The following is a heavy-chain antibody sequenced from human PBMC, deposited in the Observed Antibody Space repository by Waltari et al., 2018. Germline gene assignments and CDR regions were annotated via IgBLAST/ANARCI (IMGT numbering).Heavy chain of an antibody. D-gene: IGHD3-16*01. CDR3: ARARGEYGMDV. J-gene: IGHJ6*02. V-gene: IGHV1-46*01. CDR2: INPSGGST. Sequence: WVRQAPGQGLEWMGIINPSGGSTSYAQKFQGRVTMTRDTSTSTVYMELSSLRSEDTAVYYCARARGEYGMDVWGQGTTVTVSS.